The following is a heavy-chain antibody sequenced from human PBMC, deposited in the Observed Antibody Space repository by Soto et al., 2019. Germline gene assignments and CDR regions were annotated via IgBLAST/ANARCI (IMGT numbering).Heavy chain of an antibody. CDR1: GGTFSSYA. CDR2: IIPIFGTA. J-gene: IGHJ3*02. CDR3: AREGGDLSNAFDI. V-gene: IGHV1-69*01. D-gene: IGHD3-16*01. Sequence: QVQLVQSGAEVKKPGSSVKVSCKASGGTFSSYAISWVRQAPGQGLEWMGGIIPIFGTANYAQKFQGRVTITADESTGTAYMGLSSLRSEETDVYYCAREGGDLSNAFDIWGQGTMVTVSS.